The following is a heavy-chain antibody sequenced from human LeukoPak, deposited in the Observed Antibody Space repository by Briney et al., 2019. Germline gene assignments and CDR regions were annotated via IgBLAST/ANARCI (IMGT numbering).Heavy chain of an antibody. Sequence: PGGSLRLSCAASGFTFSSYSMNWVRQAPGKGLEWVSSISRSSSHIYYADSVKGRFTISRDNAKNSLYLQMNSLRAEDTAVYYCARASLRAVYYDFWSGYSPDAFDIWGQGTMVTVSS. CDR2: ISRSSSHI. CDR3: ARASLRAVYYDFWSGYSPDAFDI. D-gene: IGHD3-3*01. CDR1: GFTFSSYS. V-gene: IGHV3-21*01. J-gene: IGHJ3*02.